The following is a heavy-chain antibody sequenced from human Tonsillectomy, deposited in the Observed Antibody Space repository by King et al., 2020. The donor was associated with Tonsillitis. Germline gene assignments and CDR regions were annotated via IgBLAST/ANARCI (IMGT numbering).Heavy chain of an antibody. CDR1: GFTFNIYT. J-gene: IGHJ4*02. CDR3: ATSEGGNEFDI. V-gene: IGHV3-21*01. Sequence: VQLVESGGGLVKPGGSLRLSCAASGFTFNIYTMTWVRQAPGKGLEWVSTITSSSNYIYYADSVKGRFTISRDNARNSLYLQMNSLRAEDTAVYYCATSEGGNEFDIWGQGTLVTVSS. CDR2: ITSSSNYI. D-gene: IGHD3-9*01.